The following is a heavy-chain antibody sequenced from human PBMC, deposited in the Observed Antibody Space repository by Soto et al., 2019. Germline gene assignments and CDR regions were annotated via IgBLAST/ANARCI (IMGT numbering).Heavy chain of an antibody. D-gene: IGHD6-13*01. CDR2: IIPIYRTT. CDR3: ARPYSSSLVHDYYYAMDV. CDR1: GGTFDTHA. Sequence: QVQLVQSGAEVKKPGSSVKVSCKASGGTFDTHAISWVRQAPGQGLEWMGGIIPIYRTTNYAQKFQGRLTITADESSNTAYMELTGLKSEDTAMYYCARPYSSSLVHDYYYAMDVWGQGTTVTVSS. V-gene: IGHV1-69*12. J-gene: IGHJ6*01.